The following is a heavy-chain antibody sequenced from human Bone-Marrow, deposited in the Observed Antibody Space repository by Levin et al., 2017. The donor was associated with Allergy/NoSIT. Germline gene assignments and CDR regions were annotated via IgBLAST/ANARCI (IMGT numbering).Heavy chain of an antibody. Sequence: GESLKISCEASGFTFGTYGMHWVRQAPGKGLEWVAVTSYHGSDTYYADSVKGRFTISRDNSKNTLYLQMSSLTLEDTAVYYCAKDFHRYGQYHYYGLDVWGQGTTVTVSS. CDR2: TSYHGSDT. J-gene: IGHJ6*02. CDR1: GFTFGTYG. V-gene: IGHV3-30*18. CDR3: AKDFHRYGQYHYYGLDV. D-gene: IGHD5-18*01.